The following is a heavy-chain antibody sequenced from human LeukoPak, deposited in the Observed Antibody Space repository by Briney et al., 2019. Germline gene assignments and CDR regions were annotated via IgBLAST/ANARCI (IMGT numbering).Heavy chain of an antibody. V-gene: IGHV4-34*01. J-gene: IGHJ4*02. CDR3: ASLRERSYYARGFDY. D-gene: IGHD1-26*01. CDR1: GGSFSGYY. CDR2: INHSGST. Sequence: SETLSLTCAVYGGSFSGYYWSWIRQPPGKGLEWIGEINHSGSTNYNPSLKSRVTISVDKSKKQFSLKLTSVTAADTAVYYCASLRERSYYARGFDYWGQGTLVTVSS.